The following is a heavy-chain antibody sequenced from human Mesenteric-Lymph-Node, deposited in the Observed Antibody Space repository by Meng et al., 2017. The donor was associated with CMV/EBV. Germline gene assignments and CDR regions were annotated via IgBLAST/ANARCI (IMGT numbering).Heavy chain of an antibody. Sequence: GGSLRLSCAASGFTVSSNYMSWVRQAPGKGLEWVSVIYGGDSDTFYADSVKGRFTISRDNSKNTLYLQMTSLRPEDTAVYYCAKLGGNGAVAGIDYWGQGTLVTVSS. CDR2: IYGGDSDT. CDR3: AKLGGNGAVAGIDY. V-gene: IGHV3-53*01. D-gene: IGHD6-19*01. CDR1: GFTVSSNY. J-gene: IGHJ4*02.